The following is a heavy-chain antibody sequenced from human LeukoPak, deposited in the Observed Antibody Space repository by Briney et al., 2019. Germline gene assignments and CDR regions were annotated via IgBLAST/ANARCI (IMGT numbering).Heavy chain of an antibody. CDR1: GYTFTSYD. V-gene: IGHV1-8*03. D-gene: IGHD2-21*02. CDR2: MNPNSGNT. J-gene: IGHJ4*02. CDR3: ARVVGHIVVVTATDFDY. Sequence: ASVKVSCKASGYTFTSYDINWVRQATGQGLEWMGWMNPNSGNTGYAQKFQGRVTITRNTSISTAYMELRSLRSDDTAVYYCARVVGHIVVVTATDFDYWGQGTLVTVSS.